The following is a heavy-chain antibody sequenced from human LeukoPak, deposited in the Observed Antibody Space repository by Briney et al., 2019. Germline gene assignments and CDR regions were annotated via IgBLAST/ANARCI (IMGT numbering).Heavy chain of an antibody. V-gene: IGHV4-39*01. CDR3: ARNHQAHWGSYWYFDL. D-gene: IGHD7-27*01. CDR2: FHYSGST. CDR1: GGSISSSSYY. J-gene: IGHJ2*01. Sequence: SETLSLTCTVSGGSISSSSYYWGWIRQPPGKGLEWIGTFHYSGSTYYNPSLKSRVTISVDTSKNQFSLKLSSVTAADTAVYYCARNHQAHWGSYWYFDLWGRGTLVSVSS.